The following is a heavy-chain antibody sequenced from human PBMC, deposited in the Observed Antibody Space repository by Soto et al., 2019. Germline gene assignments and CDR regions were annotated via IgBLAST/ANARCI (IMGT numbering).Heavy chain of an antibody. CDR3: ARGRVTTYLPAFDD. CDR1: GGTFISYA. V-gene: IGHV1-69*01. J-gene: IGHJ4*02. D-gene: IGHD4-17*01. Sequence: QVQLVQSGAEVKKPGSSVKVSCKASGGTFISYAISWVRQAPGRGLEWMGGIIPVFGTANYTQKFQGRVTITADESTSKAYMELSSLRSEDTGLYCCARGRVTTYLPAFDDWGQGTLVTVSS. CDR2: IIPVFGTA.